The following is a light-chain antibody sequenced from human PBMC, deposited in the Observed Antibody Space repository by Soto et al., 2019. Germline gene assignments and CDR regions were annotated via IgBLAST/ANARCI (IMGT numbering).Light chain of an antibody. CDR1: SSDVGGYNY. Sequence: QPVLTQPPSASGSPGQPVTISCTGTSSDVGGYNYVSWYQQHPGKAPKLMIYEVNKRPSGVPDRFSGSKSDNTASLTVSGLQADDEADYYCSSYAGSNNLVFGGGTKLTVL. CDR2: EVN. CDR3: SSYAGSNNLV. J-gene: IGLJ2*01. V-gene: IGLV2-8*01.